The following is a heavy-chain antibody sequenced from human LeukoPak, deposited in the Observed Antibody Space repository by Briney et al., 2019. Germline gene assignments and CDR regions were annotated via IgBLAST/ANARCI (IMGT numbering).Heavy chain of an antibody. Sequence: ASVKVSCKASGYTFTGYYMHWVRQAPGQGLEWMGWINPNSGGTNYAQKFQGRVTMTRDTSISTAYMELSRLRSDDTAVYYCARDGSASDYGDYVMGCWGQGTLVTVSS. CDR2: INPNSGGT. D-gene: IGHD4-17*01. J-gene: IGHJ4*02. CDR3: ARDGSASDYGDYVMGC. V-gene: IGHV1-2*02. CDR1: GYTFTGYY.